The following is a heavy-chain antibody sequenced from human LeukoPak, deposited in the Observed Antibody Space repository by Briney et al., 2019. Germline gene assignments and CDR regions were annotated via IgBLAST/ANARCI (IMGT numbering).Heavy chain of an antibody. CDR3: AKYGNSGWVIDN. V-gene: IGHV4-59*08. CDR1: GGSICSDY. D-gene: IGHD6-19*01. CDR2: IYYTGGT. Sequence: SETLSLTCTVSGGSICSDYWTWIRQPPGKGLEYIGYIYYTGGTNYNPSLKSRVTISVDTSKNQFSLKLSSVTAADTAVYFCAKYGNSGWVIDNWGQGTLVTVSS. J-gene: IGHJ4*02.